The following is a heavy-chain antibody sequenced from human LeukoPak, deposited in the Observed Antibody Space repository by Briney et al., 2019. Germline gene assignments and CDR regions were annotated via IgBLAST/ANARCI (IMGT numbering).Heavy chain of an antibody. CDR2: IYYSGST. CDR3: AGHYNNYEGPYYYYYMDI. Sequence: SETLSLTCTVSGGSISSSSYYWGWIRQPPGKGLEWIGIIYYSGSTYYNPSLKSRVTISVDTSKIHFSLKLSSVTAADTAVYYCAGHYNNYEGPYYYYYMDIWGKGTTVTVSS. D-gene: IGHD4-11*01. CDR1: GGSISSSSYY. V-gene: IGHV4-39*01. J-gene: IGHJ6*03.